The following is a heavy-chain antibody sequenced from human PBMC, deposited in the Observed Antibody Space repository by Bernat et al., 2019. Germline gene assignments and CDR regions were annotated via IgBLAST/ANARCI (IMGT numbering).Heavy chain of an antibody. CDR2: ISAGGGST. V-gene: IGHV3-23*01. J-gene: IGHJ6*02. D-gene: IGHD1-1*01. CDR3: SKDHNDYFYGPDI. Sequence: EVQLLESGGDLVQPGGSLRLSCAASGFTFSSYAMNWVRQAPGKGLEWVSAISAGGGSTYYADSVKGRFTISRDTSKNTLYLQMNGLRAEDTAVYYCSKDHNDYFYGPDIWGQGTTVTVSS. CDR1: GFTFSSYA.